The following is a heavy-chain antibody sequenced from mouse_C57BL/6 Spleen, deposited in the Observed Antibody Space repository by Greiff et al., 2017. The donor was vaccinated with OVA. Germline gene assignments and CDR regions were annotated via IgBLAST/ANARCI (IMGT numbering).Heavy chain of an antibody. D-gene: IGHD1-1*01. CDR1: GYTFTSYW. CDR2: IHPNSGST. V-gene: IGHV1-64*01. Sequence: QVQLQQPGAELVKPGASVKLSCKASGYTFTSYWMHWVKQRPGQGLEWIGMIHPNSGSTNYNEKFKSKATLTVDKSSSTAYMQLSSLTSEDSAVYYCARWGTTVVGFSDYWGQGTTLTVSS. J-gene: IGHJ2*01. CDR3: ARWGTTVVGFSDY.